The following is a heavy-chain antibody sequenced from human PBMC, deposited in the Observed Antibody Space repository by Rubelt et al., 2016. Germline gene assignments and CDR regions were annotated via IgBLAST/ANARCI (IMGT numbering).Heavy chain of an antibody. V-gene: IGHV1-18*01. CDR1: GYTFTSYG. D-gene: IGHD2-15*01. CDR2: ISAYNGNT. Sequence: QVQLVQSGAEVKKPGASVKVSCKASGYTFTSYGISWVRQAPGQGLEWMGWISAYNGNTNYAQKLQGRVTCTTGTSTGIGDRGVRRVRSDDTAVDDCAMWGWMDVVVTSMTYFYYGMDVWGQGTTVTVSS. J-gene: IGHJ6*02. CDR3: AMWGWMDVVVTSMTYFYYGMDV.